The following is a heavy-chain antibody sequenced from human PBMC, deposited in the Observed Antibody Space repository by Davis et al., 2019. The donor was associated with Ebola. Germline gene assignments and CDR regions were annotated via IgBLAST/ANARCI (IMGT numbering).Heavy chain of an antibody. CDR3: ARVGPRDEFYGDYVYFDL. J-gene: IGHJ2*01. Sequence: SQTLSLTCAISGDSVSSNSAAWNWIRQSPSRGLEWLGRTYYRSKWYNDYAVSVKSRITINPDTSKNQFSLQLNSVTPEDTAVYYCARVGPRDEFYGDYVYFDLWGRGTLVTVSS. CDR1: GDSVSSNSAA. V-gene: IGHV6-1*01. D-gene: IGHD4-17*01. CDR2: TYYRSKWYN.